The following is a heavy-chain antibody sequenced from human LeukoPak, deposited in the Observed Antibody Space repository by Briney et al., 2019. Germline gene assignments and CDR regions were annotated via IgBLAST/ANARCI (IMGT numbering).Heavy chain of an antibody. CDR2: INSDGSST. CDR1: GFTFSNYW. Sequence: GGSLRLSCAASGFTFSNYWMHWVRQAPGKGLVWVSRINSDGSSTNYADSVKGRSTISRDNAKNTLYLQINSLRAEDTAVYYCAAYDSSGYSSKYFQHWGQGTLATVSS. J-gene: IGHJ1*01. CDR3: AAYDSSGYSSKYFQH. V-gene: IGHV3-74*01. D-gene: IGHD3-22*01.